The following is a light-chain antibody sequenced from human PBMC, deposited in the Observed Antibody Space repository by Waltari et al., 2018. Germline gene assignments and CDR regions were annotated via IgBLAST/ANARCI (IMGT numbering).Light chain of an antibody. V-gene: IGKV1-5*03. Sequence: DIQMTQSPSTLSASVGDRIIITCRASQSIRNWLAWYQQKPGKAPKLLIYKAFNVETGVPSRFSGSGSGTVFTLTISSLQPDDFATYYCQQYNSYSLLTFGGGTKVEIE. J-gene: IGKJ4*01. CDR3: QQYNSYSLLT. CDR2: KAF. CDR1: QSIRNW.